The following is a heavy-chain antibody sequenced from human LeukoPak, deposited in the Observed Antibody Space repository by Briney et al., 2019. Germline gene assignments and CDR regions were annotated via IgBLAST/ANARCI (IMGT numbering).Heavy chain of an antibody. J-gene: IGHJ6*03. CDR3: ARGGLQWSTYYYYYYMDV. CDR2: INWNGGST. V-gene: IGHV3-20*04. Sequence: GGSLRLFCAASGFTFDDYGMSWVRQAPGKGLEWVSGINWNGGSTGYADSVKGRFTISRDNAKNSLYLQMNSLRAEDTALYYCARGGLQWSTYYYYYYMDVWGKGTTVTVSS. D-gene: IGHD4-23*01. CDR1: GFTFDDYG.